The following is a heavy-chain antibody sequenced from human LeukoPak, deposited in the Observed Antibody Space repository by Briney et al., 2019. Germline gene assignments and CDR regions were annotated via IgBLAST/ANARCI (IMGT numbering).Heavy chain of an antibody. J-gene: IGHJ4*01. V-gene: IGHV5-51*01. CDR2: IYPGDSDT. CDR3: ATFISPAVVTPPYN. CDR1: GYSFTTYW. Sequence: GESLKISCKASGYSFTTYWIGWVRQMPGKGLEWMGIIYPGDSDTRYSPSFQGQVTISADKSISTAYLQWSSLKASDTAMYYCATFISPAVVTPPYNWGQGTLVTVSS. D-gene: IGHD4-23*01.